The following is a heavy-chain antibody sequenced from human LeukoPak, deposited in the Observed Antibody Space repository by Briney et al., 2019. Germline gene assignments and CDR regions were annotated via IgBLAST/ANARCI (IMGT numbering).Heavy chain of an antibody. CDR3: ARDKGIKGSCYSVCGWFAP. V-gene: IGHV3-7*01. D-gene: IGHD2-15*01. CDR1: GFTFSSYW. J-gene: IGHJ5*02. CDR2: IKHDGSEK. Sequence: PGGSLRLSCAASGFTFSSYWMSWVRQAPGKGLEWVANIKHDGSEKYYVDSVKGRFTISRDNAKNSLYLQMNSLRAEDTAVYYCARDKGIKGSCYSVCGWFAPWGQGTLVTVSS.